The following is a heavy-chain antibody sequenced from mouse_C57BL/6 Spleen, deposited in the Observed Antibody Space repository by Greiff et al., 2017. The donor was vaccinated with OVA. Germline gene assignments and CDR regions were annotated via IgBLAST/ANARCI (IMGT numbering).Heavy chain of an antibody. CDR2: IDPENGDT. D-gene: IGHD2-3*01. J-gene: IGHJ3*01. V-gene: IGHV14-4*01. CDR1: GFNIKDDY. CDR3: TTDGYYAWFAY. Sequence: EVKLMESGAELVRPGASVKLSCTASGFNIKDDYMHWVKQRPEQGLEWIGWIDPENGDTEYASKFQGKATITADTSSNTAYLQLSSLTSEDTAVYYCTTDGYYAWFAYWGQGTLVTVSA.